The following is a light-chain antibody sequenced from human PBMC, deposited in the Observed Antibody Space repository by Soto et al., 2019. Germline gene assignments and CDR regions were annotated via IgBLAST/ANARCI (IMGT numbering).Light chain of an antibody. V-gene: IGKV3-20*01. CDR2: GAS. CDR3: QQYCSSPRT. J-gene: IGKJ1*01. Sequence: EIVLTQSPGTLSMSPGERATLSCSASQRISSNYLAWYQQKPGQAPRLLIYGASSTATGIPDRFSGSGSGTDFTLTISRLEAEDLSVYDGQQYCSSPRTFGQGTKVEFK. CDR1: QRISSNY.